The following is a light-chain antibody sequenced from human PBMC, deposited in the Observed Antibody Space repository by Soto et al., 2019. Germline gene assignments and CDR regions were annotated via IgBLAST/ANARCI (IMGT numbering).Light chain of an antibody. J-gene: IGKJ4*01. CDR3: QQHNSYSVT. CDR2: DAS. CDR1: QNIGIW. Sequence: PSTLFASVGASVTITCRPSQNIGIWLSWYQVRPGRAPRLLVYDASNLKSGVPSRFSGSGSGTEFTLTISSLQPDDFASYYCQQHNSYSVTFGGGTKVDIK. V-gene: IGKV1-5*01.